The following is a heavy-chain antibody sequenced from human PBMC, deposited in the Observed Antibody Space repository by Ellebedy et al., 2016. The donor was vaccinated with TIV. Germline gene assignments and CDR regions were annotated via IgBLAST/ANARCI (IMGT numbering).Heavy chain of an antibody. Sequence: GESLKISCAASGFTFSSYAMHWVRQAPGKGLEYVSTISSNGGSTYYANSVKGRFTISRDSAKNSLYLQMNSLRAEDTAVYYCARDLADSSDWYVGMGYYYGMDVWGQGTTVTVSS. CDR1: GFTFSSYA. J-gene: IGHJ6*02. CDR3: ARDLADSSDWYVGMGYYYGMDV. V-gene: IGHV3-64*01. CDR2: ISSNGGST. D-gene: IGHD6-19*01.